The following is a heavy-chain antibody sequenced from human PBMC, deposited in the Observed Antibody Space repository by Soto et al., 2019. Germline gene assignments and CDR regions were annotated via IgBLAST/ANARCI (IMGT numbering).Heavy chain of an antibody. CDR1: GFTFDDYA. D-gene: IGHD3-10*01. V-gene: IGHV3-9*01. Sequence: EVQLVESGGGLVQLGRSLRLSCAASGFTFDDYAMHWVRQAPGKGLEWVSGISWNSGSIGYADSVKGRFTISRDNAKNSLYLQMSSLRAEDTALYYCAKDSRSDYYGSGRWDSSAGYFDYWGQGTLVTVSS. CDR3: AKDSRSDYYGSGRWDSSAGYFDY. CDR2: ISWNSGSI. J-gene: IGHJ4*02.